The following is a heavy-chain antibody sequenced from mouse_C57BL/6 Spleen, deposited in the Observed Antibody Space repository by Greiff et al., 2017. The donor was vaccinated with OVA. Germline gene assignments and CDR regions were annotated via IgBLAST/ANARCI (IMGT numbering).Heavy chain of an antibody. CDR3: ARIYDGYYETWFAY. J-gene: IGHJ3*01. D-gene: IGHD2-3*01. CDR2: ISSGSSTI. V-gene: IGHV5-17*01. CDR1: GFTFSDYG. Sequence: EVKLMESGGGLVKPGGSLKLSCAASGFTFSDYGMHWVRQAPEKGLEWVAYISSGSSTIYYADTVKGRFTISRDNAKNTLFLQMTSLRAEDTAMYDCARIYDGYYETWFAYWGQGTLVTVSA.